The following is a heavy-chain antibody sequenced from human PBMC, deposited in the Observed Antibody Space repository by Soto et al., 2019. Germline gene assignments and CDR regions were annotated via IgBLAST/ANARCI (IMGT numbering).Heavy chain of an antibody. CDR3: ARAWKGAEGFDP. J-gene: IGHJ5*02. Sequence: QVQLVQSGAEVKKPGASVKVSCQASGYTFSTYGFSWVRQAPGQGLEWMGWIGADNGDTNYAQNFQGRVNMTTDTSTTTSYMEFRILTADDSAGYFCARAWKGAEGFDPWGQGTMVTVSS. CDR2: IGADNGDT. D-gene: IGHD1-1*01. V-gene: IGHV1-18*01. CDR1: GYTFSTYG.